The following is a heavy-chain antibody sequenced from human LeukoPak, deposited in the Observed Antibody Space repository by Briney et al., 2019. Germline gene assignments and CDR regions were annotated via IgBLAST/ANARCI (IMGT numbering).Heavy chain of an antibody. V-gene: IGHV4-59*01. CDR2: IYYSGST. D-gene: IGHD6-19*01. CDR3: ARGGSGWLPDY. CDR1: GGSIGSYY. Sequence: SETLSLTCTVSGGSIGSYYWSWIRQPPGKGLEWIGYIYYSGSTNYNPSLKSRVTISVDTSKNQFSLKLSSVTAADTAVYYCARGGSGWLPDYWGQGTLVTVSS. J-gene: IGHJ4*02.